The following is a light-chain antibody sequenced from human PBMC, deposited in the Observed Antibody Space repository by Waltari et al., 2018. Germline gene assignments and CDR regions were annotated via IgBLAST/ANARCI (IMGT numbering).Light chain of an antibody. CDR3: SMYMGSGVWV. Sequence: QTVMTQEPLMSVSPGGTVTLTGDCSPGSVSSTSYPTWYQQTPGQPPRTLVYKGISRSSGVPDRFSGSILGNTAALTITGAQADDESDYYCSMYMGSGVWVFGGGTKLTVL. CDR1: PGSVSSTSY. V-gene: IGLV8-61*01. J-gene: IGLJ3*02. CDR2: KGI.